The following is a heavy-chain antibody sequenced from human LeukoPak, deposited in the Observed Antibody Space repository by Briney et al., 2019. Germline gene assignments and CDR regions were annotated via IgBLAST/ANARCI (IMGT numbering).Heavy chain of an antibody. Sequence: PGRSLRLSCAASGFTFSDYGLHWVGQAPGKGLDGVAVIGYDGSNQYSPDSVTARFTISRDNSKTTLYLQMNSLRAEDTAVYYCATTASRGPQSAEYFQYWGQGTLVTVSS. V-gene: IGHV3-33*01. CDR1: GFTFSDYG. J-gene: IGHJ1*01. CDR2: IGYDGSNQ. CDR3: ATTASRGPQSAEYFQY.